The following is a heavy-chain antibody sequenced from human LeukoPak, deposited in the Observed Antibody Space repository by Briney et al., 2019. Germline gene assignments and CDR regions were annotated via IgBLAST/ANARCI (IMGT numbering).Heavy chain of an antibody. J-gene: IGHJ4*02. CDR1: GFTFSNYA. CDR3: AKARDYYVIAEYYFDH. D-gene: IGHD3-10*02. CDR2: LSGNGDFR. V-gene: IGHV3-23*01. Sequence: HSGGSLRLSCAASGFTFSNYAMSWVRQAPVKGQEWVSALSGNGDFRYYADSVKGRFTISRDNSKNTLYLQMNTLRAEDTAIYYCAKARDYYVIAEYYFDHWGQGTLVTVSS.